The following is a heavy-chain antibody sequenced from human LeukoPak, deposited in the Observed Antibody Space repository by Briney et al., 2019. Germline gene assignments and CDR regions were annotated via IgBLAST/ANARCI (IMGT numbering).Heavy chain of an antibody. V-gene: IGHV6-1*01. CDR1: GDSVSSNSAA. CDR2: TYYRSKWYD. CDR3: ARVDQWPPSGWFDP. J-gene: IGHJ5*02. D-gene: IGHD6-19*01. Sequence: SQTLSLTCAISGDSVSSNSAAWNWIRQSPSRGLEWLGRTYYRSKWYDDYAVSVRSRITISPDTSKNQFSPQLSSVTPEDTAVYYCARVDQWPPSGWFDPWGQGIQVTVSS.